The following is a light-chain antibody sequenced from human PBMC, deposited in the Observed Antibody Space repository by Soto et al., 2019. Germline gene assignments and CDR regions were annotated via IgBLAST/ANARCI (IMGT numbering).Light chain of an antibody. Sequence: DIQMTQSPSTLSASVGDRVTITCRASQSISSWLAWYQQKPGKAPNLLIYKTSSLESGVPSRFSGSGSGTEFTLTVNSLQPDDFATYYCQQYDCYPLTFGGGTKVEIK. CDR3: QQYDCYPLT. J-gene: IGKJ4*01. CDR2: KTS. CDR1: QSISSW. V-gene: IGKV1-5*03.